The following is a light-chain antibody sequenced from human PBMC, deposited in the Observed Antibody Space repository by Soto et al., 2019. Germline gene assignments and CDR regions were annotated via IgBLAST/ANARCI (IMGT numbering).Light chain of an antibody. J-gene: IGKJ4*01. CDR1: QSISTK. V-gene: IGKV3-15*01. CDR2: GAS. CDR3: QQYNSWPLT. Sequence: EILMTQSPATLSMSPGERATLSCRASQSISTKVAWYQQKPGQAPRLLIYGASTRATGVPARFSGSGSGTEFTLSISSLPSEHFAVYYCQQYNSWPLTLGGGTNVDIK.